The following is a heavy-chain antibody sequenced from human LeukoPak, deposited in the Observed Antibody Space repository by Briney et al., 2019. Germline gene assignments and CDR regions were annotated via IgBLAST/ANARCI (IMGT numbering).Heavy chain of an antibody. D-gene: IGHD6-13*01. CDR1: EFTFSTYG. Sequence: SGGSLRLSSAASEFTFSTYGMHCLRQAPGKGLEWVAVISYDGSYKFYADSVKGRFTISRDNSKSTLYLQMNSLRAEDTAVYYCAKDRYSGLNTIDYWGQGTLVTVSS. CDR2: ISYDGSYK. J-gene: IGHJ4*02. V-gene: IGHV3-30*18. CDR3: AKDRYSGLNTIDY.